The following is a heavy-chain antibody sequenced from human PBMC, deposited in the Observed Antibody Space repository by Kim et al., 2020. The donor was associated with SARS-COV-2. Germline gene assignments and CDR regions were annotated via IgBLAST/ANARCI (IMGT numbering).Heavy chain of an antibody. CDR3: ARGIGSELWYYFDY. CDR2: ISYDGSNK. Sequence: GGSLRLSCAASGFTFSSYAMHWVRQAPGKGLEWVAVISYDGSNKYYADSVKGRFTISRDNSKNTLYLQMNSLRAEDTAVYYCARGIGSELWYYFDYWGQGTLVTVSS. V-gene: IGHV3-30-3*01. D-gene: IGHD5-18*01. CDR1: GFTFSSYA. J-gene: IGHJ4*02.